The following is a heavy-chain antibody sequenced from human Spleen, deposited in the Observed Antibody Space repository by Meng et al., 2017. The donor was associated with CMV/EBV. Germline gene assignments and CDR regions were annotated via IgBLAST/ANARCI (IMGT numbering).Heavy chain of an antibody. CDR3: AKASGYCSSASCFTTAFDI. Sequence: GESLKISCAASGFTFSSYAMSWVRQAPGKGLEWVSGISNTGGSTHYADSVKGRFTISRDNSRDTLYLQMNSLTAEDTAVYFCAKASGYCSSASCFTTAFDIWGQGTTVTVSS. V-gene: IGHV3-23*01. CDR2: ISNTGGST. J-gene: IGHJ6*02. D-gene: IGHD2-2*02. CDR1: GFTFSSYA.